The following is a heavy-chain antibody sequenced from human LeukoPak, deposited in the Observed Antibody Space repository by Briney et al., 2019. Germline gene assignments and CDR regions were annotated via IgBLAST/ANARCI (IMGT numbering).Heavy chain of an antibody. CDR1: GFTFSSYG. Sequence: TGGSLRLSCAASGFTFSSYGMHWVRRAPGKGLEWVAVIWYDGSNKYYADSVKGRFTISRDNSKNTLYLQMNSLRAEDTAVYYCARDKEGTFDYWGQGTLVTVSS. CDR2: IWYDGSNK. J-gene: IGHJ4*02. V-gene: IGHV3-33*01. CDR3: ARDKEGTFDY. D-gene: IGHD1-1*01.